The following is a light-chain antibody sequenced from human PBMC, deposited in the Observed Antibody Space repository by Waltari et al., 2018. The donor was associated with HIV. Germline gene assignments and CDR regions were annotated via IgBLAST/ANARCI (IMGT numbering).Light chain of an antibody. Sequence: QSVLTQPPSASGTPGQRVTISCSGSSSNIGSNYVYWYQHLPGTAPKLLIYMNNQRPSGVPDRFSGSKSGTSAFLAISGLRSEDEADYYCAAWDASLSAWVFGGGTKLTVL. CDR1: SSNIGSNY. CDR2: MNN. J-gene: IGLJ3*02. V-gene: IGLV1-47*01. CDR3: AAWDASLSAWV.